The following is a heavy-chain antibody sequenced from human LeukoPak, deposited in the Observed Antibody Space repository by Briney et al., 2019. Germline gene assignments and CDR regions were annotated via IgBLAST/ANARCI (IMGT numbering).Heavy chain of an antibody. CDR2: IDNTGST. V-gene: IGHV4-4*07. Sequence: SETLSLTCTVSDDSILSYYWSWIRQPAGKGLEWIGHIDNTGSTNYNPSLKSRVTMSLDTSKKQFPLRLNSVTAADTAVYYCASLGATKMMPPIDSWGQGTLVTVSS. CDR1: DDSILSYY. CDR3: ASLGATKMMPPIDS. J-gene: IGHJ4*02. D-gene: IGHD1-26*01.